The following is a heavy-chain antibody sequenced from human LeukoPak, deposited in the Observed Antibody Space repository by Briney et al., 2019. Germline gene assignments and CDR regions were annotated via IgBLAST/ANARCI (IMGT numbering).Heavy chain of an antibody. J-gene: IGHJ4*02. CDR2: IIISSSTI. Sequence: GGSLGLSCAASGFTFSSYSMNWVRQAPGKGLEWVSYIIISSSTIYYADSVKGRFTISRDNAKNSLYLQMNSLRAEDTPVYYCARGNIGYCSSTSCYEGDCWGQGTLVTVSS. D-gene: IGHD2-2*01. CDR3: ARGNIGYCSSTSCYEGDC. CDR1: GFTFSSYS. V-gene: IGHV3-48*01.